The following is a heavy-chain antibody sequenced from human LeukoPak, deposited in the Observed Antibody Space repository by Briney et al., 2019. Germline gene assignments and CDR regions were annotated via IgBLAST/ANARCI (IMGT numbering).Heavy chain of an antibody. V-gene: IGHV1-2*02. D-gene: IGHD3-10*01. Sequence: ASVKVSCKASGYTFTSYYMHWVRQAPGQGLEWMGWINPNSGATNYAQIFQGRVTMTRDTSISTAYMELSRLRSDDTAVYYCARAQSGSYYNWGYYYYYYMDVWGKGTTVTISS. J-gene: IGHJ6*03. CDR2: INPNSGAT. CDR3: ARAQSGSYYNWGYYYYYYMDV. CDR1: GYTFTSYY.